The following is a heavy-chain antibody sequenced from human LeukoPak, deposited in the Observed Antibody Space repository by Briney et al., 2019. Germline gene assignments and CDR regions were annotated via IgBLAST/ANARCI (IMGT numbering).Heavy chain of an antibody. CDR2: INHSGST. CDR3: ARDPTYDSSSDDY. Sequence: SETLSLTCAVYGGSFSGYYWSWIRQPPGKGLEWIGEINHSGSTNYNPSLKSRVTISVDTSKNQFSLKLSSVTAADTAVYYCARDPTYDSSSDDYWGQGTLVTVSS. CDR1: GGSFSGYY. D-gene: IGHD3-22*01. V-gene: IGHV4-34*01. J-gene: IGHJ4*02.